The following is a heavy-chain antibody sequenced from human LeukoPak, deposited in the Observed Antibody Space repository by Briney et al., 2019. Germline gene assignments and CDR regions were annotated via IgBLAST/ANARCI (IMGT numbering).Heavy chain of an antibody. CDR2: ISRSGGT. CDR3: ARNYGGLDYFDS. D-gene: IGHD1-7*01. J-gene: IGHJ4*02. V-gene: IGHV4-38-2*01. CDR1: GYSISSGYY. Sequence: SETLSLTCAVSGYSISSGYYLDWIRQPPGKGLEWIGTISRSGGTYYNPSLRSRVTISVDTSKNQFSLKLSSMTAADTAVYYCARNYGGLDYFDSWGQGTLVTVSS.